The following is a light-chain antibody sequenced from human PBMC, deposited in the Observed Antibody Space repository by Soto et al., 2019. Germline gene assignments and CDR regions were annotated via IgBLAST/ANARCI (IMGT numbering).Light chain of an antibody. J-gene: IGLJ2*01. CDR1: RSDVGGYDY. Sequence: QSVLTQPPSASGSPGQSVIISCTGTRSDVGGYDYVSWHQQHPGKAPKLLIYEVSKRPSGVPDRFSGSKSGNTAFLTVSGLQTEDEADYYCSAYAGSNVVFGGGTKLTVL. CDR3: SAYAGSNVV. CDR2: EVS. V-gene: IGLV2-8*01.